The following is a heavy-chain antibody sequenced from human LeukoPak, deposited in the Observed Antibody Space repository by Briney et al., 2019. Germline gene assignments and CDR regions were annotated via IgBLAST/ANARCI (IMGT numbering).Heavy chain of an antibody. CDR3: ARGLEYYYGSGSYYAAFDI. Sequence: SETLSLTCAVYGGSFSGYYWRWIRQPPGKGLEWIGEINRSGSTNYNPSLKSRVTISVDTSKNQFSLKLSSVTAADTAVYYCARGLEYYYGSGSYYAAFDIWGQGTMVTVSS. V-gene: IGHV4-34*01. CDR1: GGSFSGYY. D-gene: IGHD3-10*01. J-gene: IGHJ3*02. CDR2: INRSGST.